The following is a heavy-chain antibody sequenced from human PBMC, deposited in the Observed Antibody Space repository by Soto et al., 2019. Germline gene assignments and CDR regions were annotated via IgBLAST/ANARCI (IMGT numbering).Heavy chain of an antibody. CDR2: IYHSGST. V-gene: IGHV4-4*02. Sequence: QVQLQESGPRLVKPSGTLSLTCAVSGGSISSSNWWSWVRQPPGKGLEWIGEIYHSGSTNYNPSLKSRVTISVDKSKNQFSLKLSSVTAADTAVYYCARSPDSSGYYPRWYYYGMDVWGQGTTVTVSS. CDR3: ARSPDSSGYYPRWYYYGMDV. CDR1: GGSISSSNW. D-gene: IGHD3-22*01. J-gene: IGHJ6*02.